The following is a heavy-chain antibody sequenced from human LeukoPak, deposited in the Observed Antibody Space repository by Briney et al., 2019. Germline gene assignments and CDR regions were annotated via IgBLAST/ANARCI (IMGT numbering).Heavy chain of an antibody. Sequence: ASVKVSCKTSGYTFIDYYVHWVRKAPGQGLEWLGWINPNSGGTSNAQMLQGRVTLTRDTSINTAYMELSRLRSDDTAVYYCARDERRAWLLISGFDYWGQGTLVTVSS. CDR2: INPNSGGT. CDR3: ARDERRAWLLISGFDY. V-gene: IGHV1-2*02. CDR1: GYTFIDYY. J-gene: IGHJ4*02. D-gene: IGHD3-22*01.